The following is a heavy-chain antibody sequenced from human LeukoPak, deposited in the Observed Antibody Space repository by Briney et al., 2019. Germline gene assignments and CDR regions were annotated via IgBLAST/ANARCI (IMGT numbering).Heavy chain of an antibody. CDR1: GYTFTSYA. V-gene: IGHV1-3*01. D-gene: IGHD1-7*01. CDR2: INAGNGNT. CDR3: ARGRGYNWNYNGNWFDP. Sequence: ASVKVSCKASGYTFTSYAMHWVRQAPGQRLGWMGWINAGNGNTKYSQKFQGRVTITRDTSASTAYMELSSLRSEDTAVYYCARGRGYNWNYNGNWFDPWGQGTLVTVSS. J-gene: IGHJ5*02.